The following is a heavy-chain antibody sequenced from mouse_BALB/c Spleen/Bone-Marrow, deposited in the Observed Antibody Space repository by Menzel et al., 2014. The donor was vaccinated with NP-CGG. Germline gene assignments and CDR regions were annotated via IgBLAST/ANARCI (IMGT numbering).Heavy chain of an antibody. J-gene: IGHJ2*01. V-gene: IGHV5-9-3*01. Sequence: EVKLMESGGGLVKPGGSLKLSCAASGLTFSTYAMSWVRQTPEKRLEWVATISSGGSYIHYPDSVKGRFTISRDNAKNTLCLKLRSLGSEDTTMCYRARPPCYDSDGWKWGQRTTLTVSS. CDR3: ARPPCYDSDGWK. CDR1: GLTFSTYA. D-gene: IGHD2-4*01. CDR2: ISSGGSYI.